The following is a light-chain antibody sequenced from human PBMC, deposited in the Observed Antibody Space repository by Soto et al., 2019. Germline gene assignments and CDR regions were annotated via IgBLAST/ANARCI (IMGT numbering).Light chain of an antibody. CDR2: GNN. CDR1: SSNIGADYD. Sequence: QAVVTQPPSVSGAPGQRVTISCTGSSSNIGADYDVHWYQQFPGTAPKLLIFGNNNRPSGVPDRFSGSKSGTSASLAITGLQAEDEADYYCQSFARGLRVYVFGTGTKLTVL. J-gene: IGLJ1*01. V-gene: IGLV1-40*01. CDR3: QSFARGLRVYV.